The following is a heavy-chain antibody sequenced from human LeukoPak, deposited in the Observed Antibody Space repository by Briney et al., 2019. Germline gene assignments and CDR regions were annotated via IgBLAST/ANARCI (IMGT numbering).Heavy chain of an antibody. J-gene: IGHJ4*02. CDR2: IIPIFGTA. CDR1: GGTFSSYA. Sequence: SVKVSCKASGGTFSSYAISWVRQAPGQGLEWMGGIIPIFGTANYAQKFQGRVTITADESTSTAYMELSSLRSEDTAVYYCARVDCSGGSCYGYWGQGTLVTVSS. D-gene: IGHD2-15*01. V-gene: IGHV1-69*13. CDR3: ARVDCSGGSCYGY.